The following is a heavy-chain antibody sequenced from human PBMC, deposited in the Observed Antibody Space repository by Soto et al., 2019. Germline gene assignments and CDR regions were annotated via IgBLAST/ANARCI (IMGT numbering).Heavy chain of an antibody. Sequence: GGSLRLSCAASGFTFSSYAMSWVRQAPGKGLEWVSAISGSGGSTYYADSVKGRFTISRDNSKNTLYLQMNSLRAEDTAVYYCAKGDDYYDSSGYYYPYWGQGTLVTVSS. J-gene: IGHJ4*02. CDR1: GFTFSSYA. V-gene: IGHV3-23*01. CDR3: AKGDDYYDSSGYYYPY. D-gene: IGHD3-22*01. CDR2: ISGSGGST.